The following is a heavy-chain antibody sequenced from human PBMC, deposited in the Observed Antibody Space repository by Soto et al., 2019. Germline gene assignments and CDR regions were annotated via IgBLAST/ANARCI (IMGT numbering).Heavy chain of an antibody. D-gene: IGHD3-22*01. CDR3: AKSRSSGYSNYFDY. CDR1: GFTFSSYG. V-gene: IGHV3-30*18. CDR2: ISYDGSNK. Sequence: QVQLVESGGGVVQPGRSLRLSCAASGFTFSSYGMHWVRQAPGKGLEWVAVISYDGSNKYYADSVKGRFTISRDNSKNTLYLQMNSLRAEDTAVYYCAKSRSSGYSNYFDYWGQGTLVTVSS. J-gene: IGHJ4*02.